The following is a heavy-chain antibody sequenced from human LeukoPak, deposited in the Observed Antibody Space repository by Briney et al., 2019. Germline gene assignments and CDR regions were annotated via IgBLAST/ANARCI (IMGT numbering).Heavy chain of an antibody. J-gene: IGHJ4*02. CDR3: ARGGFYCGGDCYVDY. Sequence: SETLSLTCAVYGGSFSPNYWSWIRQPPGRGLEWIGEINRSGSTNYNPSLKSRVTISVDTSKNQFSLRLSSVTAADTAVYYCARGGFYCGGDCYVDYWGQGTLVTVSS. CDR2: INRSGST. V-gene: IGHV4-34*01. CDR1: GGSFSPNY. D-gene: IGHD2-21*02.